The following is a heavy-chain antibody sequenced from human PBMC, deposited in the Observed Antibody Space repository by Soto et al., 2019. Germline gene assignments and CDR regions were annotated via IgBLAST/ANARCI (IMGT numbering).Heavy chain of an antibody. J-gene: IGHJ4*02. CDR2: ISGSGGSA. D-gene: IGHD6-13*01. V-gene: IGHV3-23*01. CDR1: GFTFSNYG. Sequence: SGGSLRLSCAASGFTFSNYGMTWVRQAPGKGLEWVSGISGSGGSAYYADSVKGRFTISRDNSKNTLYLQVNSLRAEDTAVYYCAKKALYGIATTGYFDYWGPGTLVTVSS. CDR3: AKKALYGIATTGYFDY.